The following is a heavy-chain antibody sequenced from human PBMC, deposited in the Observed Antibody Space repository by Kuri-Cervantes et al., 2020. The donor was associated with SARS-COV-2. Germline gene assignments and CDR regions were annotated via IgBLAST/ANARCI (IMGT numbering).Heavy chain of an antibody. CDR1: GFTFSSYA. J-gene: IGHJ4*02. D-gene: IGHD5-18*01. CDR2: ISGSGGST. V-gene: IGHV3-23*01. Sequence: GESLKISCAASGFTFSSYAMSWVRQAPGKGLEWVSAISGSGGSTYYADSVKGRFTISRDNSKNTLYLQMNSLRAEDTAVYYCAREEGIQPLDYWGQGTLVTVSS. CDR3: AREEGIQPLDY.